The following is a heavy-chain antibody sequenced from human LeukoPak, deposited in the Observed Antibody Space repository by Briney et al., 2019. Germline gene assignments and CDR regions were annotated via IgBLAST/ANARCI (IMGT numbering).Heavy chain of an antibody. D-gene: IGHD5-12*01. CDR3: ARGGGYDYYYYMDV. V-gene: IGHV3-9*01. J-gene: IGHJ6*03. Sequence: PGGPLRLSCAASGFTFDDYAMHWVRQAPGKGLEWVSGISWNSGSIGYADSVKGRFTISRDNAKNSLYLQMNSLRAEDTALYYCARGGGYDYYYYMDVWGKGTTVTVSS. CDR2: ISWNSGSI. CDR1: GFTFDDYA.